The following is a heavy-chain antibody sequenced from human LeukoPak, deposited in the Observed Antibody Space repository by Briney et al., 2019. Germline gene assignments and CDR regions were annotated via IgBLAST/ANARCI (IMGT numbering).Heavy chain of an antibody. CDR2: ISGSGGST. Sequence: GGSLRPSCAASGFTFSSYAMSWVRQAPGKGVEWVSAISGSGGSTYYADSVKGRFTISRDNSKNTLYLHMNSLRAEDTAVYYCASLALKYYYYDSSGRWYWGQGTLVTVSS. V-gene: IGHV3-23*01. CDR3: ASLALKYYYYDSSGRWY. D-gene: IGHD3-22*01. J-gene: IGHJ4*02. CDR1: GFTFSSYA.